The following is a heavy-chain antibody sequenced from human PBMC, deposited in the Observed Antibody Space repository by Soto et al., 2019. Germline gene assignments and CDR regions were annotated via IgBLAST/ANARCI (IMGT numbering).Heavy chain of an antibody. D-gene: IGHD2-15*01. J-gene: IGHJ4*02. Sequence: QVQLVQSGAEVKKPGSSVKVSCKASGGTFSSYAINWVRQAPGQGLEWMGGIIPIFGTANYAQKFQGRVTITADESTSTAYMELSSLRSEDTPVYYCARESRYCSSGSCYFLPGIDYWGQGTMVTVSS. V-gene: IGHV1-69*12. CDR1: GGTFSSYA. CDR3: ARESRYCSSGSCYFLPGIDY. CDR2: IIPIFGTA.